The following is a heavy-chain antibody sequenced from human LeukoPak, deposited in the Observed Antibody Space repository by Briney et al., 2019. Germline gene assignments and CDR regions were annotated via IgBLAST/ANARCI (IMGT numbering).Heavy chain of an antibody. CDR3: AKDRLRYFDWLPPGDAFDI. V-gene: IGHV3-33*06. J-gene: IGHJ3*02. CDR1: GFTFSSYG. CDR2: IWYDGSNK. Sequence: GGSLRLSCAASGFTFSSYGMHWVRQAPGKGLEWVAVIWYDGSNKYYADSVKGRFTISRDNSKNTLYLQMNSLRAEDTAVYYCAKDRLRYFDWLPPGDAFDIWGQGTMVTVSS. D-gene: IGHD3-9*01.